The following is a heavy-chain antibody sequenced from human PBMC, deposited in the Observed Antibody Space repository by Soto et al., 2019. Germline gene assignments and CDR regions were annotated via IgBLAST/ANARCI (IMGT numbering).Heavy chain of an antibody. V-gene: IGHV1-46*03. CDR1: GYTFTSYY. D-gene: IGHD2-21*02. CDR3: ARGDVRQGHPEATAIKNFYYYYMDV. J-gene: IGHJ6*03. CDR2: ISPSGRTT. Sequence: QVQLVQSGAEVKKPGASVKLSCKASGYTFTSYYMHWVRQAPGQGLEWMGIISPSGRTTTSAQNFQGRVTMTRDTSTSTVYMELRSLRAEDTAVYYCARGDVRQGHPEATAIKNFYYYYMDVWGKGTTVTGSS.